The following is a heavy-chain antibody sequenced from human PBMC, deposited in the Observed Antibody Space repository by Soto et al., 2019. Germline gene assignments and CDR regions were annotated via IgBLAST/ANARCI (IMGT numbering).Heavy chain of an antibody. V-gene: IGHV1-46*03. CDR3: AREVPRDGYSKHFDY. Sequence: QVQLVQSGAEVKKPGASVKVSCKASGYTFTTYFMHWVRQAPGQGLEWMGIINPSLASTTYAQKFQGRVPMTRDTSTPTVDLELSSLTSEDTAVYFCAREVPRDGYSKHFDYWGQGTLVTVSS. CDR1: GYTFTTYF. J-gene: IGHJ4*02. D-gene: IGHD2-15*01. CDR2: INPSLAST.